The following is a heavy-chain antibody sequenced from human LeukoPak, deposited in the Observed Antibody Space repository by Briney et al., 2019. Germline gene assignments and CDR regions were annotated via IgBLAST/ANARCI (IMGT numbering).Heavy chain of an antibody. Sequence: ASVKVSCKAAGYTFTSYDMNWVRQAPGQGLEWMGGMNPTSGNTGYAQKFQGRVTMTRDASIATAYLELSSLTSEDTALYYCKRMRGYTYGYWYLDLWGRGTPVTVSS. CDR2: MNPTSGNT. V-gene: IGHV1-8*02. J-gene: IGHJ2*01. D-gene: IGHD5-18*01. CDR1: GYTFTSYD. CDR3: KRMRGYTYGYWYLDL.